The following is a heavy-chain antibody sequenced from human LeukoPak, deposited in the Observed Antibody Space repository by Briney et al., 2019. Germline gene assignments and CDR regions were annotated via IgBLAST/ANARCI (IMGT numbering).Heavy chain of an antibody. D-gene: IGHD1-20*01. V-gene: IGHV3-66*02. Sequence: GGSLRLSCAASGFTVSSNYMSWVRQAPGKGLEWVSVIYSGGSTYCADSVKGRFTISRDNSKNTLYLQMNSLRAEDTAVYYCARGSHGITGTMDVWGKGTTVTVSS. CDR3: ARGSHGITGTMDV. J-gene: IGHJ6*03. CDR2: IYSGGST. CDR1: GFTVSSNY.